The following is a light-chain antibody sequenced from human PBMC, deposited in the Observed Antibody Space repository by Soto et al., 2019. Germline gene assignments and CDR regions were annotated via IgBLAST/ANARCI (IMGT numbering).Light chain of an antibody. CDR2: GAS. CDR3: QQYGSLPYT. Sequence: DIVLTQSPGTLSLSPGDRATLSCRASQSVTSSYLAWYQQKPGQAPRLLIYGASNRATGIPDRFSGSGSGTDFTLTISRLEPEDFAVYYCQQYGSLPYTFGQGTKLEIK. CDR1: QSVTSSY. V-gene: IGKV3-20*01. J-gene: IGKJ2*01.